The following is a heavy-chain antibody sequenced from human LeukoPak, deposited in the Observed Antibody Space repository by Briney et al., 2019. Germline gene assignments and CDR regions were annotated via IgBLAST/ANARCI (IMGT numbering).Heavy chain of an antibody. Sequence: SQTLSLTCTVSGGSISSGGYYWSWIRQPPGKGLEWIGYIYHSGSTYYNPSLKSRVTISVDTSKNQFSLKLSSVTAADTAVYYCAREDRYYDSSVYEDYWGQGTLVTVSS. V-gene: IGHV4-30-2*01. CDR2: IYHSGST. D-gene: IGHD3-22*01. J-gene: IGHJ4*02. CDR1: GGSISSGGYY. CDR3: AREDRYYDSSVYEDY.